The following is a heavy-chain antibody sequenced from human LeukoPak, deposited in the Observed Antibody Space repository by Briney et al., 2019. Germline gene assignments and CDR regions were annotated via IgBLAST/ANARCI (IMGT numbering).Heavy chain of an antibody. J-gene: IGHJ4*02. V-gene: IGHV4-34*01. Sequence: SETLSLTCAVYGGSLSGYYWSWIRQPPGKGLGWIGEINHSGSTNYNPSLKSRVTISVDTSKNQFSLKLSSVTAADTAVYYCARGFNWGQGTLVTVSS. CDR2: INHSGST. CDR1: GGSLSGYY. CDR3: ARGFN.